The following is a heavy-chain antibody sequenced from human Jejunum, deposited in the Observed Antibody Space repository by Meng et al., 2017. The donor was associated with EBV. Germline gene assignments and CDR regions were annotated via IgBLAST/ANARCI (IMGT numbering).Heavy chain of an antibody. J-gene: IGHJ4*02. CDR2: IDHSGRT. CDR3: ATFNCTVGTCSFDS. V-gene: IGHV4-34*01. D-gene: IGHD2-8*02. Sequence: RELGAWPFRPSETLSPTCAVWCGSFSDYCRGWIRQPPGKGLEWIGEIDHSGRTNYNPSLKSRVTLSLLTSKDHFSLRLSSVTAADTAVYYCATFNCTVGTCSFDSWGQGTLVTVSS. CDR1: CGSFSDYC.